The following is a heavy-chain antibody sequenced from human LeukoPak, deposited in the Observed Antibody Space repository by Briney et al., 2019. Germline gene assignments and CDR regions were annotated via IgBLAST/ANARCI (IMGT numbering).Heavy chain of an antibody. D-gene: IGHD5-24*01. CDR1: GFTFSSYW. CDR2: INTGRSTT. Sequence: GGSLRLSCAASGFTFSSYWMDWARQAPGQELVWVSRINTGRSTTDYADSVKGRFTISRDNAKNTLYLQMNSLRAEDTAVYYCSRALRGRDDYWGQGILVIVSS. V-gene: IGHV3-74*01. CDR3: SRALRGRDDY. J-gene: IGHJ4*02.